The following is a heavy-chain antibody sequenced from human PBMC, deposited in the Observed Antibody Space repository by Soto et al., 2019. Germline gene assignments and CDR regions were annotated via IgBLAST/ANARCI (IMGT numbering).Heavy chain of an antibody. CDR2: ISGSGGST. D-gene: IGHD6-19*01. J-gene: IGHJ4*02. V-gene: IGHV3-23*01. CDR3: AKAHVNSGSLDY. CDR1: GFTFSGYA. Sequence: GGSLRLSCAASGFTFSGYAMSWVRQAPGKGLEWVSAISGSGGSTYYADSVKGRFTISRDNSKNTLYLQMNSLRAEDTAVYYCAKAHVNSGSLDYWGQGTLVTVSS.